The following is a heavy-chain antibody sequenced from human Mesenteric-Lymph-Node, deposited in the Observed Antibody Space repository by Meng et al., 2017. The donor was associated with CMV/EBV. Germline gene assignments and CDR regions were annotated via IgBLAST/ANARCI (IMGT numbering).Heavy chain of an antibody. CDR1: GFTFSSYW. V-gene: IGHV3-20*04. Sequence: GGSLRLSCAASGFTFSSYWMSWVRQAPGKGLEWVSGINWNGGSTGYADSVKGRFTISRDNAKNSLYLQMNSLRAEDTALYYCARKGRDAFDIWGQGTMVTVSS. D-gene: IGHD2-15*01. CDR3: ARKGRDAFDI. J-gene: IGHJ3*02. CDR2: INWNGGST.